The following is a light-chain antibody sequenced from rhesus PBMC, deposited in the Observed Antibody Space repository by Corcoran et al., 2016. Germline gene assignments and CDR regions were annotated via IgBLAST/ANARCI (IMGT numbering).Light chain of an antibody. Sequence: DIQMTQSPSSLSASVGDTVTITCRASQRMSSWLAWYQQKPGKAPKLLSDKASRLQSGVPSRFSGSGSGTDFTLTISSLPPDEFATYYCLQYSSSPLTFRVGPKVEIK. J-gene: IGKJ4*01. V-gene: IGKV1-22*01. CDR1: QRMSSW. CDR2: KAS. CDR3: LQYSSSPLT.